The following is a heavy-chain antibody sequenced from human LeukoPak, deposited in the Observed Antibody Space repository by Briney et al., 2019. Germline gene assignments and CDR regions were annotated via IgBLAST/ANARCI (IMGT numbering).Heavy chain of an antibody. CDR3: ARGTQDIVATDGAFDI. CDR2: INPSGGST. J-gene: IGHJ3*02. D-gene: IGHD5-12*01. V-gene: IGHV1-46*01. CDR1: GYTFTSYY. Sequence: ASVKVSCKASGYTFTSYYMHWVRQAPGQGLEWMGIINPSGGSTSYAQKFQGRVTMTRDTSTSTVYMELSSLRSEDTAVYYCARGTQDIVATDGAFDIWGQGTMVTVSP.